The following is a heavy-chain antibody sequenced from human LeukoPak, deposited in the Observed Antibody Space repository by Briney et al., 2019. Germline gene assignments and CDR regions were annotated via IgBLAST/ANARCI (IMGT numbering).Heavy chain of an antibody. CDR2: IYTSGST. J-gene: IGHJ4*02. CDR3: ARLSVTMVRGVITKSADY. CDR1: GGSISSYY. D-gene: IGHD3-10*01. V-gene: IGHV4-4*07. Sequence: PSETLSLTCTVSGGSISSYYWSWIRQPAGKGLEWIGRIYTSGSTNYNPSLKSRVTISVDTSKNQFSLKLSSVTAADTAVYYCARLSVTMVRGVITKSADYWGQGTLVTVSS.